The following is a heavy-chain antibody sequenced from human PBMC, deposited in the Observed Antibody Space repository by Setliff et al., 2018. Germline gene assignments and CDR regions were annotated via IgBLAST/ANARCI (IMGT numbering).Heavy chain of an antibody. CDR1: GDSISSRRNY. CDR3: ARMSGFQYIDV. CDR2: IYTSWST. Sequence: SETLSLTCTVSGDSISSRRNYWGWFRQPAGKELEWIGQIYTSWSTNYHPSLKSRVTISLDTSKNQFSLSLTSVTAEDTAVYYCARMSGFQYIDVWDKGTTVTVSS. J-gene: IGHJ6*03. D-gene: IGHD3-3*01. V-gene: IGHV4-61*09.